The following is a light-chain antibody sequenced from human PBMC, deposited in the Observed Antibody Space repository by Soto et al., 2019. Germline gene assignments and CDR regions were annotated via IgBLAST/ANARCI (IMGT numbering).Light chain of an antibody. CDR3: SSYTRSSTPWV. CDR1: SSDVGGYNS. CDR2: DVS. Sequence: QSALTQPASVSGSPGQSITISCTGTSSDVGGYNSVSWYQQHPGKAPKLMIYDVSNRPSGVSSRFSGSKSGNTASLTISGLQAEDEADYYCSSYTRSSTPWVFGGGTKLTVL. J-gene: IGLJ2*01. V-gene: IGLV2-14*01.